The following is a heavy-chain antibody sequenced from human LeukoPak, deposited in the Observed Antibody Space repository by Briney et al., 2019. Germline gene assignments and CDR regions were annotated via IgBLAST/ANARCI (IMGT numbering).Heavy chain of an antibody. J-gene: IGHJ4*02. D-gene: IGHD3-3*01. CDR1: GDAITGSSYY. V-gene: IGHV4-39*01. CDR3: ARAAVLRFLEWSGGLYYFDY. Sequence: SSETLSLTCTVSGDAITGSSYYWGWIRQPPGKGLEWIGSIYYSGSTSYNPSLNSRVTISVDTSKNQFSLKLSSVTAADTAVYYCARAAVLRFLEWSGGLYYFDYWGQGTLVTVSS. CDR2: IYYSGST.